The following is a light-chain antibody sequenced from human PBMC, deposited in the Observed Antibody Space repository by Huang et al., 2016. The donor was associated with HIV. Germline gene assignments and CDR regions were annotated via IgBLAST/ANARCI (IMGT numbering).Light chain of an antibody. V-gene: IGKV3-15*01. CDR2: GGS. CDR3: HHYSNWPPAT. Sequence: EIVMTQSPATLSVSPGEGATLSCRASQNISTNLAWYQQKPGRAPRLLIYGGSSRAAGGPGRFIGSGSGTEFTLTITILQSRDFAVYYCHHYSNWPPATFGQGTKVEIK. CDR1: QNISTN. J-gene: IGKJ1*01.